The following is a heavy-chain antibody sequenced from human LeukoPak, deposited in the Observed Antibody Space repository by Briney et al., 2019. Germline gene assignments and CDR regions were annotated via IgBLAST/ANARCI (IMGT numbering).Heavy chain of an antibody. CDR1: GFTFSSYG. CDR2: IRYDGSNK. J-gene: IGHJ4*02. V-gene: IGHV3-30*02. Sequence: GGSLRLSCAASGFTFSSYGMHWVRQAPGKGLEWVAFIRYDGSNKYYADSVKGRFTISRDNSKNTLYLQMNSLRAEDTAVYYCAKDKLDGSYYGVYFGYWGQGTLVTVSS. CDR3: AKDKLDGSYYGVYFGY. D-gene: IGHD1-26*01.